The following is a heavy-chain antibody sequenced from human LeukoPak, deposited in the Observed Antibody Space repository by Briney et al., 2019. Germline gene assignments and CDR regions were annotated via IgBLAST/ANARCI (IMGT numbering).Heavy chain of an antibody. CDR2: IYASGST. CDR3: ARDKRDYNNSLTVNWFDP. CDR1: GDSISSYY. D-gene: IGHD4-11*01. J-gene: IGHJ5*02. Sequence: PSETLSLTCTVSGDSISSYYWSWIRQPARKGLEWIGRIYASGSTNYNPSLKSRVTMSVDPSKSQFSLRLSSVTAADTAVYYCARDKRDYNNSLTVNWFDPWGQGTLVTVSS. V-gene: IGHV4-4*07.